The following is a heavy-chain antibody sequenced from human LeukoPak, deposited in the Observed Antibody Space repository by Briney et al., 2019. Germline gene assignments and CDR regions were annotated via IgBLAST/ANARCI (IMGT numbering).Heavy chain of an antibody. CDR3: ARSTVTRQHYFDY. Sequence: GGSLRLSCAASGFTFNSYWMNWVRQAPGKGLEWVANIKRDGSEKYYVDSVKGRFTISRDNAKNSLDLQMNSLRVEDTAVYYCARSTVTRQHYFDYWGQGTLVTVSS. D-gene: IGHD4-17*01. CDR2: IKRDGSEK. CDR1: GFTFNSYW. J-gene: IGHJ4*02. V-gene: IGHV3-7*03.